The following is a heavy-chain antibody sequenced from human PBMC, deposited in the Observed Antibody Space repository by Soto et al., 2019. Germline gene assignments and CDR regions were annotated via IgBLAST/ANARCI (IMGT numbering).Heavy chain of an antibody. V-gene: IGHV4-39*01. CDR2: IYYSGST. J-gene: IGHJ4*02. CDR3: ARSMTTVVTLDY. D-gene: IGHD4-17*01. CDR1: GGSISSSTYY. Sequence: SETLSLTCTVSGGSISSSTYYWGWIRQPPGKGLEWIGSIYYSGSTYYSPSLKSRVTISVDTSKNQFSLKLSSVTAADTTVYYCARSMTTVVTLDYWGQGTQVTVSS.